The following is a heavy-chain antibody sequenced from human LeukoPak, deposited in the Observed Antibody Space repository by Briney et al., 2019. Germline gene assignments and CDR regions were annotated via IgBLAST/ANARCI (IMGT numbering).Heavy chain of an antibody. V-gene: IGHV3-7*01. CDR3: ARESATRRDITMIVAPRRSYYYYYMYV. Sequence: GGSLRLSCAASGFTFSSYWMSWVRQAPGKGLEWVANIKQDGSEKYYVDSVKGRFTISRDNAKNSLYLQMNSLRAEDTAVYYCARESATRRDITMIVAPRRSYYYYYMYVWGKGTTVTVSS. J-gene: IGHJ6*03. D-gene: IGHD3-22*01. CDR1: GFTFSSYW. CDR2: IKQDGSEK.